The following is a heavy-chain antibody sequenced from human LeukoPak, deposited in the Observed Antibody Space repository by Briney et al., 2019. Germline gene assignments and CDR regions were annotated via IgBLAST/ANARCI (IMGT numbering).Heavy chain of an antibody. CDR3: ARERRIAARPGALGY. CDR2: ISYDGSNK. D-gene: IGHD6-6*01. CDR1: GFTFSSYA. J-gene: IGHJ4*02. Sequence: PGRSLRLSCAASGFTFSSYAMHWVRQAPGKGLEWVAVISYDGSNKYYADSVKGRFTISRDNSKNTLYLQMNSLRAEDTAVYYCARERRIAARPGALGYWGQGTLVTVSA. V-gene: IGHV3-30*01.